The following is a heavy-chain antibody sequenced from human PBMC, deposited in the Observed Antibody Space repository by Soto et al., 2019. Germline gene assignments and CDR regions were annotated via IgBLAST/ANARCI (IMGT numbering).Heavy chain of an antibody. CDR2: LSWNSGSI. D-gene: IGHD4-17*01. Sequence: GGSLRLSCAASGFTLSTYDMHWVRQATGKGLEWVAALSWNSGSIGYADSVKGRFTISRDNAKNSLYLQMNSLRAEDTALYYCAKDYGDPPFALWGRGTLVTVSS. CDR1: GFTLSTYD. V-gene: IGHV3-9*01. J-gene: IGHJ2*01. CDR3: AKDYGDPPFAL.